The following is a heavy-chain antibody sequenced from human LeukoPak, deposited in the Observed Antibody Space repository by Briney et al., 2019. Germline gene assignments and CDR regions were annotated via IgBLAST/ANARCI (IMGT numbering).Heavy chain of an antibody. CDR2: INAGNGNT. CDR3: ARRAAVATSGDY. V-gene: IGHV1-3*01. CDR1: GYTFTSYA. Sequence: ASVKVSCKASGYTFTSYAMHWVRQAPGQRLEWMGWINAGNGNTKYSQKFQGRVTITRDTSASTAYMELSSLRSEDTAVYYCARRAAVATSGDYWGQGTLVTVSS. J-gene: IGHJ4*02. D-gene: IGHD5-12*01.